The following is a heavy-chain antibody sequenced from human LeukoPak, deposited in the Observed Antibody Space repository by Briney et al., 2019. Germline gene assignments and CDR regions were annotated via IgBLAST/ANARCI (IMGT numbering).Heavy chain of an antibody. D-gene: IGHD3-3*01. CDR1: GGSISSGSYY. Sequence: PSETLSLTCTVSGGSISSGSYYWSWIRQPAGKGLEWIGRIYTSGSTNYNPSLKSRVTISVDTSKNQFSLNLTSVTAADTAIYYCARGLASGYPPIPFDYWGQGTLVTVSS. J-gene: IGHJ4*02. CDR2: IYTSGST. CDR3: ARGLASGYPPIPFDY. V-gene: IGHV4-61*02.